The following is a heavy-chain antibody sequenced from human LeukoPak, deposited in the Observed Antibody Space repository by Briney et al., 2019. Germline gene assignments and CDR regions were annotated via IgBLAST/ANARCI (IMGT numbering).Heavy chain of an antibody. CDR1: GFTFSSYW. CDR2: IKQDGSEK. Sequence: GGSLRLSCAASGFTFSSYWMSWVRQAPGKGLERVANIKQDGSEKYYVDSVKGRFTISRDNAKNSLFLQMQTLRAEDTAVYYCARSFGEVSPYYFDYWGQGTLVTVSS. J-gene: IGHJ4*02. D-gene: IGHD3-10*01. CDR3: ARSFGEVSPYYFDY. V-gene: IGHV3-7*01.